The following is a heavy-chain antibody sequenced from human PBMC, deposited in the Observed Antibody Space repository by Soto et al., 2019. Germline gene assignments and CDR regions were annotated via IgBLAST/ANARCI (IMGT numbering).Heavy chain of an antibody. D-gene: IGHD4-17*01. CDR3: ARFGYGDARN. CDR2: IYYTGST. CDR1: GRSITGSSYF. J-gene: IGHJ4*02. V-gene: IGHV4-39*01. Sequence: QLQLQESGPGLVKPSETLSLTCTVPGRSITGSSYFWGWIRQPPGKGLEWIANIYYTGSTDYNPSLRSRVIISVDTSKNQFYLNLSSVTAADTAVYYCARFGYGDARNWGQGTLVTVSS.